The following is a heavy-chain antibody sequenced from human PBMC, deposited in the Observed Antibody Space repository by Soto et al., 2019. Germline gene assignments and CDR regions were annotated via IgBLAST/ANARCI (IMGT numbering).Heavy chain of an antibody. Sequence: GGSLRLSCAASGITFSSYAMSWVRQAPGKGLEWLSGISGSGGSTYYADSVKGRFTISRDNSKNTLHLQMNSLRAEDTAVYYCTAALRILTWTQLYLKATFDYWGQGTLVTVSS. D-gene: IGHD5-18*01. V-gene: IGHV3-23*01. CDR3: TAALRILTWTQLYLKATFDY. J-gene: IGHJ4*02. CDR1: GITFSSYA. CDR2: ISGSGGST.